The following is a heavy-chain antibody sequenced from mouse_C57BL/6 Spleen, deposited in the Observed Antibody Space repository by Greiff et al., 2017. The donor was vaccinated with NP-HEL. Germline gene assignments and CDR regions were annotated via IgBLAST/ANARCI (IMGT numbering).Heavy chain of an antibody. CDR3: ARWRTHSSGYGFAY. J-gene: IGHJ3*01. D-gene: IGHD3-2*02. CDR2: IYPRDGST. Sequence: QVQLKESGPELVKPGASVKLSCKASGYTFTSYDINWVKQRPGQGLEWIGWIYPRDGSTKYNEKFKGKATLTVDTSSSTAYMELHSLTSEDSAVYFCARWRTHSSGYGFAYWGQGTLVTVSA. CDR1: GYTFTSYD. V-gene: IGHV1-85*01.